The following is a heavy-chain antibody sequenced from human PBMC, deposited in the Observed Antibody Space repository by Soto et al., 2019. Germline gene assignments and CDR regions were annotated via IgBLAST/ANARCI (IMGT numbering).Heavy chain of an antibody. CDR1: GFTFSSYA. V-gene: IGHV3-23*01. J-gene: IGHJ4*02. CDR3: AKALSMDSSGYYEDY. CDR2: ISGSGGST. D-gene: IGHD3-22*01. Sequence: EVQLLESGGCLVQPGGSLRLSCAASGFTFSSYAMSWVRQAPGKGLEWVSAISGSGGSTYYADSVKGRFTISRDNSKNTLYLQMNSLRAEDTAVYYCAKALSMDSSGYYEDYWGQGTLVTVSS.